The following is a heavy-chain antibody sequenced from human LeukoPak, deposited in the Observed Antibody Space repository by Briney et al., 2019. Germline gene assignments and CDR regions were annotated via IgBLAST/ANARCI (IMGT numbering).Heavy chain of an antibody. D-gene: IGHD2-15*01. J-gene: IGHJ4*02. CDR3: AGPQAQWSVSYFFDY. CDR1: GFIVNSKY. Sequence: PGGSLRLSCAASGFIVNSKYMSWIRQAPGKELEWVSVMYSGGTAFYADSVRGRFTTSRDNSKNTLYLQMNSLRAEDTAVYYCAGPQAQWSVSYFFDYWGQGTLVTVSS. V-gene: IGHV3-53*05. CDR2: MYSGGTA.